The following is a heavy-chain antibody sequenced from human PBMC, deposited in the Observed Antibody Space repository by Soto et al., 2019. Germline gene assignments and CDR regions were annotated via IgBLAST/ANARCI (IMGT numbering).Heavy chain of an antibody. Sequence: SETLSLTCAISGDSVSSNTAAWNWIRSSPSRGLEWLGRTYYRSNWRHDYAVSVKSRITVNPDTSKNHFSLQLNSVTPVVTAVFYCARGVAGRGFDLWGQGTLFTVSS. D-gene: IGHD6-19*01. CDR3: ARGVAGRGFDL. CDR2: TYYRSNWRH. CDR1: GDSVSSNTAA. J-gene: IGHJ4*02. V-gene: IGHV6-1*01.